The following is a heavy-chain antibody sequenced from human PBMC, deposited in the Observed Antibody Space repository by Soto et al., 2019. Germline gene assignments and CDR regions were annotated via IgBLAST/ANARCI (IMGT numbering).Heavy chain of an antibody. CDR3: ARGRGGLMY. D-gene: IGHD2-15*01. Sequence: EVQLLESGGDSVQPGGSLRLSCAASGFTFRNYGMTWVRQAPGKGLEWVSSISGNSFTTFYADSVEGRFTISRDNSTNMLFLQMTSLRGEDTAVYYCARGRGGLMYWGRGTLVTVSS. CDR1: GFTFRNYG. J-gene: IGHJ4*02. CDR2: ISGNSFTT. V-gene: IGHV3-23*01.